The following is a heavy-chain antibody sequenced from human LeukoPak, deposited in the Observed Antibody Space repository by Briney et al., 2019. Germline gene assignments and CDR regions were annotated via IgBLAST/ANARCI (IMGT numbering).Heavy chain of an antibody. CDR2: IYYSGST. Sequence: SETLSLTCTVSGGSISSSSYYWGWIRQPPGKGLEWIGSIYYSGSTYYNPSLKSRVTISVDTSKNQFSLKLSSVTAADTAVYYCAPIGGSGWYPNAPWGQGTLVTVSS. D-gene: IGHD6-19*01. V-gene: IGHV4-39*01. J-gene: IGHJ5*02. CDR1: GGSISSSSYY. CDR3: APIGGSGWYPNAP.